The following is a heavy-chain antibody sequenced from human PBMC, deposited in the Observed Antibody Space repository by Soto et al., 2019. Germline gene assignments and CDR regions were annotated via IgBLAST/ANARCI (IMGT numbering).Heavy chain of an antibody. D-gene: IGHD4-17*01. Sequence: QVQLVESGGGVVQPGRSQRLSCSASGFTFSGYGMHWVRQAPGKGLEWVAFISYDGKKKYYGDSVKGRFTISRDNSKNTLDLQMNNLRGEDTALYFCAKDKMAYGLFDFWGQGVLVTVSS. J-gene: IGHJ4*02. CDR3: AKDKMAYGLFDF. CDR1: GFTFSGYG. V-gene: IGHV3-30*18. CDR2: ISYDGKKK.